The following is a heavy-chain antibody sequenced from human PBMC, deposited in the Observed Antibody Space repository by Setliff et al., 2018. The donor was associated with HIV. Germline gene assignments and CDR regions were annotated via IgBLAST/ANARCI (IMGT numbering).Heavy chain of an antibody. D-gene: IGHD3-22*01. Sequence: GGSLRLFCAASGYTFNNYAMSWVRQAPGKGLEWVSTVAGNAVNTYHADSVKGRFTISRDNSKNTLYLQMNSLRAEDTAVYFCAKGFYYDSGDGRVRAFDIWGQGTMVTVSS. V-gene: IGHV3-23*01. J-gene: IGHJ3*02. CDR1: GYTFNNYA. CDR3: AKGFYYDSGDGRVRAFDI. CDR2: VAGNAVNT.